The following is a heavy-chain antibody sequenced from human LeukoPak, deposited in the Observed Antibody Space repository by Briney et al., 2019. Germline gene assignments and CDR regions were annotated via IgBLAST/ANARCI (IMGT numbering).Heavy chain of an antibody. CDR1: GFTFSSYA. CDR3: AKTPRAGATIQYFDY. D-gene: IGHD1-26*01. V-gene: IGHV3-30*04. CDR2: ISYDGSNK. Sequence: PGGSLRLSCAASGFTFSSYAMHWVRQAPGKGLEWVAVISYDGSNKYYADSVKGRFTISRDNSKNTLYLQMNSLRAEDTAVYYCAKTPRAGATIQYFDYWGQGTLVTVSS. J-gene: IGHJ4*02.